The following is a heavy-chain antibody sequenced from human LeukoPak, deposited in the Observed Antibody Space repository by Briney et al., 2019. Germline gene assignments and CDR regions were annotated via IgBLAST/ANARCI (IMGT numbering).Heavy chain of an antibody. J-gene: IGHJ5*02. V-gene: IGHV4-34*01. Sequence: GSLRLSCAASGFTFSSYSMNWVRQAPGKGLEWIGEINHSGSTNYNPSLKSRVTMSVDTSKNQFSLKLSSVTAADTAVYYCARESCSSTSCRNKNNWFDPWGQGTLVTVSS. CDR3: ARESCSSTSCRNKNNWFDP. D-gene: IGHD2-2*01. CDR2: INHSGST. CDR1: GFTFSSYS.